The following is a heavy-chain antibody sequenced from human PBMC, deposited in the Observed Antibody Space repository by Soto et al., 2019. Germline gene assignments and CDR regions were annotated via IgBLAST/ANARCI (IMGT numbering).Heavy chain of an antibody. CDR1: GYTFTSHY. CDR2: IYPSGGAA. J-gene: IGHJ6*02. Sequence: GASVKVSCKASGYTFTSHYMHWVRQAPGQGLEWMGIIYPSGGAATYAQKFQDRVTMTRDTSTSTVYMELSSLRSEDTAVYYCARGGTPPFVWAHGTTVTVSS. CDR3: ARGGTPPFV. D-gene: IGHD3-16*01. V-gene: IGHV1-46*01.